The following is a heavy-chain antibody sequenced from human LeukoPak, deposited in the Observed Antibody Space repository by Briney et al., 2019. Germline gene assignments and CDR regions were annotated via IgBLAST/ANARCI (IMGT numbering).Heavy chain of an antibody. D-gene: IGHD3-10*01. CDR3: ARGRYGGSGKGYFDY. V-gene: IGHV3-48*03. J-gene: IGHJ4*02. CDR2: ISSRGSTI. Sequence: PGGSLRLSCAASGFTFSHFEMIWVRQAPGKGREWVSYISSRGSTIYYADSVKGRFTISRDNAKNSLYLQMSSLRAQDTAVYYCARGRYGGSGKGYFDYWGQGTLVTVSS. CDR1: GFTFSHFE.